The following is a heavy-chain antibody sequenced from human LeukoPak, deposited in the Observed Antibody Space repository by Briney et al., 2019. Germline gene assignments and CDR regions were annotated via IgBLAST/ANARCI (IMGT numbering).Heavy chain of an antibody. CDR1: GYSLTESS. J-gene: IGHJ4*02. CDR3: AADSGLILHC. V-gene: IGHV1-24*01. CDR2: FDPADDEI. D-gene: IGHD3-10*01. Sequence: ASVTVSCKVSGYSLTESSMHWVRQAPGKGLEWMGGFDPADDEIVYAQRFQGRVSMTEDTSTDTAYMELSSLRSDDTAVYYCAADSGLILHCWGQGTLVTVSS.